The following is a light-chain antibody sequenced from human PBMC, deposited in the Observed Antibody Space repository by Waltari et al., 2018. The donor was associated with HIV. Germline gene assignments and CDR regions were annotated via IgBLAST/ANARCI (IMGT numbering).Light chain of an antibody. Sequence: QLILTQSPSASASLGASVRLTCTLSGGHSSYAIAWNQLQTEKGPRYLMKLNSDGSHTKGDGIPDRFSGSSSGTERFLTISSLQSDDEADYYCQTWDTGPWVFGGGTKLTVL. J-gene: IGLJ3*02. V-gene: IGLV4-69*02. CDR1: GGHSSYA. CDR2: LNSDGSH. CDR3: QTWDTGPWV.